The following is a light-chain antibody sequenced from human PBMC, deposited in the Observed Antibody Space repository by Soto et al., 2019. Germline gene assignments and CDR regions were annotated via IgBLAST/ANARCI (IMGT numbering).Light chain of an antibody. Sequence: EIVLTQSPGTRSLSPGERSTLSCMASQSVSSYLAWYQQKPGQAPRLLIYDASNRATGIPARFSGSGSGTDFTLTISSLEPEDFAVYYCQQRSNWPPWTFGQGTKVDIK. V-gene: IGKV3-11*01. CDR3: QQRSNWPPWT. CDR2: DAS. J-gene: IGKJ1*01. CDR1: QSVSSY.